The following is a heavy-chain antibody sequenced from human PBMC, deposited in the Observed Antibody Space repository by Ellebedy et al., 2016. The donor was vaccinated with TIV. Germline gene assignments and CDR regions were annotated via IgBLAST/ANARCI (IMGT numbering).Heavy chain of an antibody. V-gene: IGHV3-53*01. CDR3: AREGRTYYYDSSGYGI. CDR1: GFTVSSNY. Sequence: GESLKISXAASGFTVSSNYMSWVRQAPGKGLEWVSVIYSGGSTYYADSVKGRFTISRDNSKNTLYLQMNSLRAEDTAVYYCAREGRTYYYDSSGYGIWGQGTLVTVSS. CDR2: IYSGGST. D-gene: IGHD3-22*01. J-gene: IGHJ4*02.